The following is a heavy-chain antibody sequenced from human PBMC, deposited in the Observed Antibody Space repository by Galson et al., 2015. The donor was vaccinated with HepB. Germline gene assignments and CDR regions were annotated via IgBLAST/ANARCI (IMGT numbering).Heavy chain of an antibody. J-gene: IGHJ6*02. V-gene: IGHV3-23*01. CDR3: AKCWGVPGYSGYDNYLQYYYYYGMDV. D-gene: IGHD5-12*01. Sequence: SLRLSCAASGFTFSSYAMSWVRQAPGKGLEWVSAISGSGGSTYYADSVKGRFTISRDNSKNTLYLQMNSLRAEDTAVYYCAKCWGVPGYSGYDNYLQYYYYYGMDVWGQGTTVTVSS. CDR2: ISGSGGST. CDR1: GFTFSSYA.